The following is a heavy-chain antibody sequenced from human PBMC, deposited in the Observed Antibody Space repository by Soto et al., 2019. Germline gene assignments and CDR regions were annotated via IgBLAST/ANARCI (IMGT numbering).Heavy chain of an antibody. J-gene: IGHJ4*02. V-gene: IGHV1-69*12. CDR3: ARDRVHDYGDYGPLDY. D-gene: IGHD4-17*01. CDR2: IIPIFGTA. Sequence: QVQLVQSGAEVKKPGSSVKVSCKASGGTFSSYAISWVRQALGQGLEWMGGIIPIFGTANYAQKFQGRVTITADESTSTAYMELSSLRSEDTAVYYCARDRVHDYGDYGPLDYWGQGTLVTVSS. CDR1: GGTFSSYA.